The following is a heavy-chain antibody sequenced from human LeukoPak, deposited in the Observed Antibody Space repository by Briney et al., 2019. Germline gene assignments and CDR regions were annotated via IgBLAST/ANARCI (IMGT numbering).Heavy chain of an antibody. V-gene: IGHV3-21*01. CDR2: VSSSGRYT. J-gene: IGHJ6*03. Sequence: GSLRLSCAASGFAFSDYSINWVRQAPGKGLEWVSSVSSSGRYTYYADSVKGRFTLSKDNANNSLFMEMTSLRAEDTAVYYCARDRSSTSGYYMDVWGKGATVTVSS. CDR1: GFAFSDYS. CDR3: ARDRSSTSGYYMDV. D-gene: IGHD2-2*01.